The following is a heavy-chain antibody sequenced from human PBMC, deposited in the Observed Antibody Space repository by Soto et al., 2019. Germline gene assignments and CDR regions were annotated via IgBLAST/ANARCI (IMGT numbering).Heavy chain of an antibody. CDR2: IYHSGST. D-gene: IGHD6-13*01. Sequence: SETLSLTCAVSGGSISSGGYSWSWIRQPPGKGLEWIGYIYHSGSTYYNPSLKSRVTISRDNSKNTLYLQMGSLRAEDMAVYYCARQSYSSYYFDYWGQGTLVTVSS. J-gene: IGHJ4*02. CDR3: ARQSYSSYYFDY. CDR1: GGSISSGGYS. V-gene: IGHV4-30-2*02.